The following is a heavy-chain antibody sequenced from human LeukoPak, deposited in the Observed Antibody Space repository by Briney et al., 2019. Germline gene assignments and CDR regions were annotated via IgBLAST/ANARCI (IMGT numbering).Heavy chain of an antibody. D-gene: IGHD3-10*01. V-gene: IGHV3-23*01. CDR3: AKDGYYYGSGSYYND. Sequence: GGSLRLSCAASGFTFSSYAMSWVRQAPGKGLEWVSAISGSGSTYYADSVKGRFTISRDNSKNTLYLQMNSLRAEDTAVYYCAKDGYYYGSGSYYNDWGQGTLVTVSS. CDR1: GFTFSSYA. CDR2: ISGSGST. J-gene: IGHJ4*02.